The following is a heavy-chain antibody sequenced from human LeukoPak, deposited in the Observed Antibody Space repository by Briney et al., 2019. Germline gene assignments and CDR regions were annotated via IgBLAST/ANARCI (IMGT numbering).Heavy chain of an antibody. D-gene: IGHD6-19*01. J-gene: IGHJ4*02. Sequence: SETLSLTCTVSGGSLRSSGHWWVWIRQPSGKGLEWIGSIHYSGKVYYNPSLKSRVTTSVDTSTDQFSLRLSSATAADTAIYYCARQSVDQSSAWYFDAWGQGTLVTVSS. CDR2: IHYSGKV. V-gene: IGHV4-39*01. CDR3: ARQSVDQSSAWYFDA. CDR1: GGSLRSSGHW.